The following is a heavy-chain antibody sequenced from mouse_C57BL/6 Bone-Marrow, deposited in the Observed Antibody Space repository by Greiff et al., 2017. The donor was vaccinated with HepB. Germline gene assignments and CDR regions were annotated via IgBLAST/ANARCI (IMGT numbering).Heavy chain of an antibody. CDR1: GFNIKDDY. CDR3: TTTVVAKGFAY. D-gene: IGHD1-1*01. Sequence: VQLQQSGAELVRPGASVKLSCTASGFNIKDDYMHWVKQRPEQGLEWIGWIDPENGDTEYASKFQGKATITADTSSNTDYLQLSSLTSEDTAVYYCTTTVVAKGFAYWGQGTLVTVSA. CDR2: IDPENGDT. V-gene: IGHV14-4*01. J-gene: IGHJ3*01.